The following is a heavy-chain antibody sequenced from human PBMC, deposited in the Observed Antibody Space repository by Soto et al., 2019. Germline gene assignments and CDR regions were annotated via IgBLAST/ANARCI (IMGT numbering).Heavy chain of an antibody. CDR3: ARLGSANLDGYIIPFDY. CDR2: IYPGDSDT. CDR1: GYSFTSYW. D-gene: IGHD5-12*01. V-gene: IGHV5-51*01. Sequence: PGESLKISCKGSGYSFTSYWIGWVRQMPGKGLEWMGIIYPGDSDTRYSPSFQGQVTISADKSISTAYLQWSSLKASDTAMYYCARLGSANLDGYIIPFDYWGQGTLVTVSS. J-gene: IGHJ4*02.